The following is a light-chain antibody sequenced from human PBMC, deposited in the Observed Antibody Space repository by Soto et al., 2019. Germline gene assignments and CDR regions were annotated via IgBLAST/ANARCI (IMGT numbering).Light chain of an antibody. CDR2: WAS. Sequence: DIVMTQSPDSLAVSLGERANINCKSSQSGLFRSNNKNYLAWYQQKPGQPPKLLIYWASTRESGVTDRFSGSGSGTDFTLTISSLQAEDVAVYYCQPYYSTPLTVGGGTQVEIK. V-gene: IGKV4-1*01. J-gene: IGKJ4*01. CDR1: QSGLFRSNNKNY. CDR3: QPYYSTPLT.